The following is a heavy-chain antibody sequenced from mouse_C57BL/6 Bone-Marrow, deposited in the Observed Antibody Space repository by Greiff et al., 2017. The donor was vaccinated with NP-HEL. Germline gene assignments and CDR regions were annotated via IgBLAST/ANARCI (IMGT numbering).Heavy chain of an antibody. CDR1: GYTFTSYW. V-gene: IGHV1-50*01. J-gene: IGHJ3*01. CDR3: ASRGHNGSGFAY. D-gene: IGHD3-1*01. CDR2: IDPSDSYT. Sequence: QVQLQQPGAELVKPGASVKLSCKASGYTFTSYWMQWVKQRPGQGLEWIGEIDPSDSYTNYNQKFKGKATLTVDTSSSTAYMQLSSLTSEDSAVYYCASRGHNGSGFAYWGEGTLVTVSA.